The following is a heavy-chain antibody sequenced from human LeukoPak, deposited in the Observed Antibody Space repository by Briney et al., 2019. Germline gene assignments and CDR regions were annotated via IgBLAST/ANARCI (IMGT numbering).Heavy chain of an antibody. CDR2: TSGSGGGT. D-gene: IGHD6-19*01. CDR3: AKAPQWLVRGYYFDY. J-gene: IGHJ4*02. Sequence: PGGSLRLSCAASGFTFSSYAMSWVRQAPGKGLEWVSATSGSGGGTYYADSVKGRSTISRDNSKNTLYLQTNSLRAEDTAVYYCAKAPQWLVRGYYFDYWGQGTLVTVSS. CDR1: GFTFSSYA. V-gene: IGHV3-23*01.